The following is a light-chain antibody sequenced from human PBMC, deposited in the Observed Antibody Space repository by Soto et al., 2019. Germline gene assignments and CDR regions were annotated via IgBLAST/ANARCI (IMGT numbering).Light chain of an antibody. V-gene: IGLV2-23*03. CDR2: EGS. J-gene: IGLJ2*01. CDR1: SSDVGSYNL. CDR3: CSYAGSSTFV. Sequence: QSVLTQPASVSGSPGQSITISCTGTSSDVGSYNLVSWYQQHPGKAPKLMIYEGSKRPSGVSNRFSGSKSGNTASLTISGLQAEDEADYYCCSYAGSSTFVFGGGTKL.